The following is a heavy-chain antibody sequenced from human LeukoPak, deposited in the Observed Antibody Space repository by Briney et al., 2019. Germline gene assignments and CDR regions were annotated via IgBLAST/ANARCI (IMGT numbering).Heavy chain of an antibody. Sequence: GASVKVSCKASGYTFTSYGISWVRQAPGQGLEGMGWISAYNGNTNYAQKLQGRVTMTTDTSTSTAYIELRSLGSDDTAVYYCARVDIVATIAYSYYSDVWGKGTTVTVSS. J-gene: IGHJ6*03. CDR1: GYTFTSYG. D-gene: IGHD5-12*01. CDR2: ISAYNGNT. CDR3: ARVDIVATIAYSYYSDV. V-gene: IGHV1-18*01.